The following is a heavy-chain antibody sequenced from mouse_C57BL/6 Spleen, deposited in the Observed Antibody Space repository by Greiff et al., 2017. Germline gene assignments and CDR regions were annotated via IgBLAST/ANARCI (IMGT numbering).Heavy chain of an antibody. D-gene: IGHD2-4*01. CDR1: GYTFTSYW. J-gene: IGHJ4*01. Sequence: QVHVKQPGAELVKPGASVKLSCKASGYTFTSYWMQWVKQRPGQGLEWIGEIDPSDSYTNYNQKFKGKATLTVDTSSSTAYMQLSSLTSEDSAVYYCARATYYDYDGYAMDYWGQGTSVTVSS. CDR2: IDPSDSYT. CDR3: ARATYYDYDGYAMDY. V-gene: IGHV1-50*01.